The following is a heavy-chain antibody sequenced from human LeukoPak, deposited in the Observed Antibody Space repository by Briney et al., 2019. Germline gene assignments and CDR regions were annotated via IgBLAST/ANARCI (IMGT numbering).Heavy chain of an antibody. CDR1: GFTFSSYA. V-gene: IGHV3-30-3*01. CDR2: ISYDGSNK. Sequence: GGSLRLSCAASGFTFSSYAMHWVRQAPGKGLEWVAVISYDGSNKYYADSVKGRFTISRDNSKNTLYLQMNSLRAEDTAVYYCARDQGGGSSSWPTRYYFDYWGQGTLVTVSS. D-gene: IGHD6-13*01. CDR3: ARDQGGGSSSWPTRYYFDY. J-gene: IGHJ4*02.